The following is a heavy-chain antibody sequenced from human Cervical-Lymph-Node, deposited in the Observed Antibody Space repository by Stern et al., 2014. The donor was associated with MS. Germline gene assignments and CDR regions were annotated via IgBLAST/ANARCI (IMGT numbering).Heavy chain of an antibody. Sequence: EVQLVESGGGLVQPGGSLRLSCTVSGVRFPDYALHWVRQAPGKGLQWLSGINWNSAYIAYADSVKGRFTISRDNAKGSLYLQMNSLRPEDTALYYCVKKFRGSDFFDYWGQGTQVTVSS. D-gene: IGHD5-12*01. V-gene: IGHV3-9*01. CDR1: GVRFPDYA. CDR2: INWNSAYI. J-gene: IGHJ4*02. CDR3: VKKFRGSDFFDY.